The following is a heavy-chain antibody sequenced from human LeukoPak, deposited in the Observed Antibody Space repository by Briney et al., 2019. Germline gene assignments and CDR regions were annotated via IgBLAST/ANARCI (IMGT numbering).Heavy chain of an antibody. J-gene: IGHJ6*03. D-gene: IGHD6-19*01. V-gene: IGHV1-18*04. CDR2: ISAYIGNT. Sequence: ASVKLCCKAAGSTFTAYSMRWVPKAPGQGLEWFGWISAYIGNTNYAQKLQGRVTMTTDTSTSTAYMELRSLRSDDTAVYYCAIEYSSGWFVSYYYYYMDVWGKGTTVTVSS. CDR1: GSTFTAYS. CDR3: AIEYSSGWFVSYYYYYMDV.